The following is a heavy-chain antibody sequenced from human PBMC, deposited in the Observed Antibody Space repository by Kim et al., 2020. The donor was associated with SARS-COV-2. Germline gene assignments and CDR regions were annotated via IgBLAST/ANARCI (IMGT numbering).Heavy chain of an antibody. Sequence: SETLSLTCSVSGGSISAYYWSWIRQPPGKGLEWMGNIYYTGSSNYNPSLKSRVTISIDTSKNQFSLNLNSVTAADTAVYYCARDRGDYKGNRYYSDGMDV. J-gene: IGHJ6*01. CDR3: ARDRGDYKGNRYYSDGMDV. V-gene: IGHV4-59*13. CDR1: GGSISAYY. CDR2: IYYTGSS. D-gene: IGHD3-16*01.